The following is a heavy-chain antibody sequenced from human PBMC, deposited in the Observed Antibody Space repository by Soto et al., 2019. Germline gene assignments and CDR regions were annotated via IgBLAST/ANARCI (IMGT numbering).Heavy chain of an antibody. CDR2: ISSSSSTI. CDR3: ARLNWYNWNDVSAFDF. Sequence: GGSLRLSCAASGFTFSSYSMNWVRQAPGKGLEWVSYISSSSSTIYYADSVKGRFTISRDNAKNSLYLQMNSLRDEDTAVYYCARLNWYNWNDVSAFDFWGQGTMVTVSS. V-gene: IGHV3-48*02. D-gene: IGHD1-1*01. CDR1: GFTFSSYS. J-gene: IGHJ3*01.